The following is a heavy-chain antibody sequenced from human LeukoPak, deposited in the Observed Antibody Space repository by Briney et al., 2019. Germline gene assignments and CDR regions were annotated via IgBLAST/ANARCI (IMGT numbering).Heavy chain of an antibody. CDR2: ILYDGRKK. CDR1: GFTFSAYA. D-gene: IGHD6-13*01. CDR3: ARSGSSRNYYMDV. Sequence: GGSLRLSCAASGFTFSAYAIHWVRQAPGKGLEWVAGILYDGRKKYYADAVKGRFTISRDNAKNSLYLQMNSLRAEDTAVYYCARSGSSRNYYMDVWGKGTTVTVSS. J-gene: IGHJ6*03. V-gene: IGHV3-30*04.